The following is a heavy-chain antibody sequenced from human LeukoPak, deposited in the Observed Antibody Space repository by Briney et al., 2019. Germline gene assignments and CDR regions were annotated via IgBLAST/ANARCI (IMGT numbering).Heavy chain of an antibody. CDR3: ARYPHDYDYYYMDV. Sequence: ASETLSLTCAVSGGSLISSNWWSWVRQFPDKGPEWIGEMHHSGTSNYHPSLKSRVMISVDKSKNQFSLGLSSVTAADTAVYYCARYPHDYDYYYMDVWGKGTTVTVSS. CDR2: MHHSGTS. J-gene: IGHJ6*03. V-gene: IGHV4-4*02. CDR1: GGSLISSNW.